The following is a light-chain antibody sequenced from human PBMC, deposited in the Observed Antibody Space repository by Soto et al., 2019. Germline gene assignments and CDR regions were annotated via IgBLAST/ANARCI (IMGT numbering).Light chain of an antibody. CDR2: EVS. V-gene: IGLV2-14*01. J-gene: IGLJ2*01. CDR3: SSYTSSSTVV. CDR1: SSDVGGYNY. Sequence: QSALTQPAFVSGSPGHSITISCTGTSSDVGGYNYVSWYQQHPGKAPKLMIYEVSNRPSGVSNRFSGSKSGNTASLTISGLQAEDEADYYCSSYTSSSTVVFGGGTQLTVL.